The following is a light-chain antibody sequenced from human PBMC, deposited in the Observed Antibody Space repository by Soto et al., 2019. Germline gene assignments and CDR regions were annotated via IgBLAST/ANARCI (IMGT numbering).Light chain of an antibody. CDR1: QSVSSY. J-gene: IGKJ4*01. V-gene: IGKV3-11*01. Sequence: EIVLTQSPATLSLSPGERATLSCRASQSVSSYLAWYQQKPGQAPRLLIYDASNRAPGIPARFSGSGSGTDFTLTISSLEPADFAVYYCQQRSDWPSTFGGGTKVEIK. CDR3: QQRSDWPST. CDR2: DAS.